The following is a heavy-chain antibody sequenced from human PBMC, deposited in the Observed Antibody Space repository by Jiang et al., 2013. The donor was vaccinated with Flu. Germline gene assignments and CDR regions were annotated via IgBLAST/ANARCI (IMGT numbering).Heavy chain of an antibody. Sequence: VQLVESGAEVKKPGASVKVSCKASGYTFTSYYTHWVRQAPGQGLEWMGIINPSGGSTSYAQKFQGRVTMTRDTSTSTVYMELSSLRSEDTAVYYCASSRDVTGYSSGWFDYWGQGTLVTVSS. D-gene: IGHD6-19*01. V-gene: IGHV1-46*01. CDR1: GYTFTSYY. CDR3: ASSRDVTGYSSGWFDY. CDR2: INPSGGST. J-gene: IGHJ4*02.